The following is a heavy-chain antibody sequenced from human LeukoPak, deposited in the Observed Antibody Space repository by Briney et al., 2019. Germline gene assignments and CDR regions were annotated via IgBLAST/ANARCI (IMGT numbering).Heavy chain of an antibody. Sequence: SETLSLTCAVSGGSFSGYYWNWIRQPPGKELKWIGEINHSGSTSYNPSLKSRVTISVDTSKNQFSLKLTSVTAADTAVYYCARVRSAFDIWGQGTMVTVFS. CDR2: INHSGST. V-gene: IGHV4-34*01. CDR3: ARVRSAFDI. CDR1: GGSFSGYY. J-gene: IGHJ3*02. D-gene: IGHD3-3*01.